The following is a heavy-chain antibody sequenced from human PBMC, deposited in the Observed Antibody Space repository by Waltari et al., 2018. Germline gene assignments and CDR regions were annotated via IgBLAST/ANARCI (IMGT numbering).Heavy chain of an antibody. D-gene: IGHD2-2*01. Sequence: QVQLVQSGAEVKKPGASVKVSCKASGYTFTSYGISWVRQAPGQGRGGMGWRSGYEGNTNYAQKLEGRGTMTTDTSTSTAYMELRSRRSDDTAVYYWARYQLLKKNWFDPWGQGTLVTVSS. CDR3: ARYQLLKKNWFDP. V-gene: IGHV1-18*01. CDR2: RSGYEGNT. CDR1: GYTFTSYG. J-gene: IGHJ5*02.